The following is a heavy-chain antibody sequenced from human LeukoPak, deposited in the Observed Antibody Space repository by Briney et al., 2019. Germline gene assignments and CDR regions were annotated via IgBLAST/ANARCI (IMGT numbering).Heavy chain of an antibody. J-gene: IGHJ4*02. CDR2: ISYDGSNK. Sequence: GGALRLSCAASGFTFSSYAMHWVRQAPGKGLEWVAVISYDGSNKYYADSVKGRFTISRDNSKNTLYLQMNSLRAEDTAVYYCGRELYGGNDYWGQGTLVTVSS. CDR3: GRELYGGNDY. D-gene: IGHD4-23*01. CDR1: GFTFSSYA. V-gene: IGHV3-30-3*01.